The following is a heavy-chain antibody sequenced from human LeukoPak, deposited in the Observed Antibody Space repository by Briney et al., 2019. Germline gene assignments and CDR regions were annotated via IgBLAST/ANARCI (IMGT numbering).Heavy chain of an antibody. J-gene: IGHJ4*02. D-gene: IGHD1-26*01. V-gene: IGHV3-33*06. CDR2: IWYDGSNK. Sequence: GRSLRLSSAASGFTFSSYGMHWVRHAPGKGLEWLAVIWYDGSNKYYADSVKGRFTISRDNSQNTLYLQMNSLRVEDTSVCYCAKDTGLVGATRYYFDYWGQGTLVTASS. CDR1: GFTFSSYG. CDR3: AKDTGLVGATRYYFDY.